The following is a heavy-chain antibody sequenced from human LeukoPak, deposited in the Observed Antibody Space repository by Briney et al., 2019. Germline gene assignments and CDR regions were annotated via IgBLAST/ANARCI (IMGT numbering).Heavy chain of an antibody. CDR2: INPSGGST. J-gene: IGHJ4*02. CDR1: GYTFTVYN. Sequence: ASVKLSCTASGYTFTVYNINWVRQAPGHGLEWMGRINPSGGSTIYAQKFQGRVTMTSDTTTTTVYMEMNSLRPEDTAVYSCARRYSGYDFGYWGQGTLVTVSS. D-gene: IGHD5-12*01. CDR3: ARRYSGYDFGY. V-gene: IGHV1-46*01.